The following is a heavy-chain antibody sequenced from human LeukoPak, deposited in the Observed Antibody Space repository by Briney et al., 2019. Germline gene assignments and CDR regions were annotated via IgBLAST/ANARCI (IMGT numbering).Heavy chain of an antibody. V-gene: IGHV3-7*04. Sequence: PGGSLRPSCAASGFTFSSYWMTWVRQAPGKGLQWVANINQDGSEKYYVDSVKGRFTISRDNAKNSLYLQMKSLRIEDTAVYYCARYGALDYWGQGTLVTVSS. CDR1: GFTFSSYW. CDR3: ARYGALDY. D-gene: IGHD4-17*01. CDR2: INQDGSEK. J-gene: IGHJ4*02.